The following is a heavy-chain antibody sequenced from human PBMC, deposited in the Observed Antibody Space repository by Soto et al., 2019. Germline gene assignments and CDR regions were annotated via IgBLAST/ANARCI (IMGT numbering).Heavy chain of an antibody. D-gene: IGHD3-10*01. CDR2: IWYDGSNK. V-gene: IGHV3-33*01. CDR1: GFTFSSYG. CDR3: AREVYGSGSHYGMDV. Sequence: QVQLVESGGGVVQPGRSLRLSCAASGFTFSSYGMHWVRQAPGKGLEWVAVIWYDGSNKYYADSVKGRFTISRDNSKNTLYLQMNSLRAEDTAVYYCAREVYGSGSHYGMDVWGQGTTVTVSS. J-gene: IGHJ6*02.